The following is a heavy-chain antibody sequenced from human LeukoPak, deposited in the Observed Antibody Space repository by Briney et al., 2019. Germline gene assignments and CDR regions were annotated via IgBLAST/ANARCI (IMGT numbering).Heavy chain of an antibody. Sequence: PGRSLRLSYAASGFSVNNYGLHWVHQAPGRGLEWVALAWYDGSNKYYADSVKGRFTISRDNSKNTLYLQMNSLRAEDTAVYYCARDPCGGDCPLDYWGQGALVTVSS. V-gene: IGHV3-33*01. CDR3: ARDPCGGDCPLDY. D-gene: IGHD2-21*02. J-gene: IGHJ4*02. CDR2: AWYDGSNK. CDR1: GFSVNNYG.